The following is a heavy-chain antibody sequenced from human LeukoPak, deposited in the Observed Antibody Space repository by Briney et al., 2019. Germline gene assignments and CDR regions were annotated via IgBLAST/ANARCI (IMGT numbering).Heavy chain of an antibody. CDR3: ARGYCSGGSCNWFDP. J-gene: IGHJ5*02. CDR2: IDPSDSYT. CDR1: GYSFTNYW. Sequence: GESLKISCKGSGYSFTNYWISWVRQMPGKGLEWMGKIDPSDSYTNYSPFFQGHVTISADKSISTTCLQWSSLKASDTAMYYCARGYCSGGSCNWFDPWGQGTLVTVSS. V-gene: IGHV5-10-1*01. D-gene: IGHD2-15*01.